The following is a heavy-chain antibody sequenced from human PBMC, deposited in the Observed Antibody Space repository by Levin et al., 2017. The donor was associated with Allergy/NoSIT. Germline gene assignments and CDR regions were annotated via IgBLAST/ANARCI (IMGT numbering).Heavy chain of an antibody. Sequence: LSLPCAASGFTFNIYWMHWVRQAPGKGLVWLSRIKGDGSTTSYADSVKGRFTISRDNAKNTLSLQMNSLRPEDTAVYYCFASGSYSGYWGQGTLVTVSS. D-gene: IGHD3-10*01. V-gene: IGHV3-74*01. CDR2: IKGDGSTT. J-gene: IGHJ4*02. CDR1: GFTFNIYW. CDR3: FASGSYSGY.